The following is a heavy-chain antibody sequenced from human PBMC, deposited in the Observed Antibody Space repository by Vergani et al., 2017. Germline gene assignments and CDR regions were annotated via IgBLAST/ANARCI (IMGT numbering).Heavy chain of an antibody. Sequence: EVQLVESGGVVVQPGGSLRLSCAASGFTFDDYTMHWVRQAPGKGVEWVSLISWDGSSKYYADSVKGRVPISRDNSKNSLYLQMNSLRTEDTALYYCAKDKGSEGSYFDYWGQGTLVTVSS. J-gene: IGHJ4*02. CDR1: GFTFDDYT. V-gene: IGHV3-43*01. CDR2: ISWDGSSK. CDR3: AKDKGSEGSYFDY. D-gene: IGHD6-19*01.